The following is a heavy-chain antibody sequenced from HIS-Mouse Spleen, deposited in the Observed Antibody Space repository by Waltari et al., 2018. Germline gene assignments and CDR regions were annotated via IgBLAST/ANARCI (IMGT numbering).Heavy chain of an antibody. CDR2: IYYSGST. V-gene: IGHV4-59*08. Sequence: QVQLQESGPGLVKPSETLSLTCTVSGGSISSYYWSWIRQPPGKGLEWIGYIYYSGSTNYNPPLKGRVTISVDTSKNQFSLKLSSVTAADTAVYYCAAPGYSSSWYAFDIWGQGTMVTVSS. J-gene: IGHJ3*02. D-gene: IGHD6-13*01. CDR3: AAPGYSSSWYAFDI. CDR1: GGSISSYY.